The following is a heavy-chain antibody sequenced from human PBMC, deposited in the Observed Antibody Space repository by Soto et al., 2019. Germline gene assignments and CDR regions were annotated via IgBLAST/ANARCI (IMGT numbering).Heavy chain of an antibody. CDR2: ISAYNGNT. J-gene: IGHJ5*02. CDR1: GYTFTSYG. V-gene: IGHV1-18*01. CDR3: ARVIHYYDSSGYYPNWFDP. Sequence: GASVKVSFKASGYTFTSYGISWLRQAPGQGLEWMGWISAYNGNTNYAQKLQGRVTMTTDTSTSTAYMELRSLRSDDTAVYYCARVIHYYDSSGYYPNWFDPWGQGTLVTVSS. D-gene: IGHD3-22*01.